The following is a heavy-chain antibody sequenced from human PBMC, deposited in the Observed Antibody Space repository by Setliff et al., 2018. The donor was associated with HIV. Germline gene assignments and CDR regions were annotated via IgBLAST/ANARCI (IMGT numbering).Heavy chain of an antibody. Sequence: LSLTCTVSGGSISSSSYYWGRIRQAPGKGLEWVSYISSSGTTIYYADSVKGRFTISRDNAKNSLYLQMNSLRAEDTAVYYCARPNYYDSSGSFDYWGQGTRVTVSS. CDR2: ISSSGTTI. CDR1: GGSISSSSYY. D-gene: IGHD3-22*01. J-gene: IGHJ4*02. CDR3: ARPNYYDSSGSFDY. V-gene: IGHV3-11*04.